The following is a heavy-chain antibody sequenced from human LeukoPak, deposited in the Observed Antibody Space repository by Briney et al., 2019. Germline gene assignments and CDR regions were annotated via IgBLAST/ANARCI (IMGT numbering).Heavy chain of an antibody. CDR3: ARADRTYYYDVLGAFEI. D-gene: IGHD3-22*01. CDR1: GYSFTCYW. Sequence: GEPLKISCKGSGYSFTCYWIGWVRQMPGKGLEWMGIIYPGDSDTRYSPSFQGQVTISADRSIGTAYLQWSSLKASDTAMYYSARADRTYYYDVLGAFEIWGQGTMVTVSS. V-gene: IGHV5-51*01. CDR2: IYPGDSDT. J-gene: IGHJ3*02.